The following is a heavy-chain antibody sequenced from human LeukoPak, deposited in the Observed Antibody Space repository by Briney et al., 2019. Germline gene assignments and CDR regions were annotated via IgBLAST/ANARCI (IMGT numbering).Heavy chain of an antibody. Sequence: GGSLRLSCAASGFNFSSYAMSWVRQAPGKGLEWVSAISGSGGSTYYADSVKGRFTISRDNSKNTLYLQMNSLRAEDTAVYYCAKVRGYCSSTSCYYFDYWGQGTLVTVSS. CDR3: AKVRGYCSSTSCYYFDY. D-gene: IGHD2-2*01. CDR1: GFNFSSYA. V-gene: IGHV3-23*01. CDR2: ISGSGGST. J-gene: IGHJ4*02.